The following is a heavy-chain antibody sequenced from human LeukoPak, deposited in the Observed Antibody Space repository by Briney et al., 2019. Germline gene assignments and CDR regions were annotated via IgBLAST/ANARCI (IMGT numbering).Heavy chain of an antibody. J-gene: IGHJ2*01. D-gene: IGHD3-22*01. V-gene: IGHV4-38-2*01. CDR1: GYSISSGYY. CDR2: IYSSGST. Sequence: SETLSFTCAVSGYSISSGYYWGWIRQPPGKGLEWIGSIYSSGSTYYNPSLKSRVTISVDTSKNQFSLKLSSVTAADTAVYYCAGHRYYFETSGYSFDLWGRGILVTVSS. CDR3: AGHRYYFETSGYSFDL.